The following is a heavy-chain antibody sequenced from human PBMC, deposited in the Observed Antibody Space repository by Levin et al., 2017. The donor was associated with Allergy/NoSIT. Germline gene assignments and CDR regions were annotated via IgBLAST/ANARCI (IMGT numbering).Heavy chain of an antibody. D-gene: IGHD5-24*01. CDR2: IYYTGST. CDR1: GGSISSTSYY. V-gene: IGHV4-39*07. CDR3: ARDEMVHEIQYYYGIDV. Sequence: SQTLSLTCTVAGGSISSTSYYWGWIRQPPGKGLEWLGNIYYTGSTYYNPSLRGRVSISVDTSKNPFSLKVSSVTAADTAVYYCARDEMVHEIQYYYGIDVWGQGTAVTVSS. J-gene: IGHJ6*02.